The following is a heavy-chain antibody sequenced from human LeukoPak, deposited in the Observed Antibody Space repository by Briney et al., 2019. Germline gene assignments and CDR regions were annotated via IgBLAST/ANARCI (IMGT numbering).Heavy chain of an antibody. CDR2: ISSSGSTI. V-gene: IGHV3-48*03. CDR3: AKAPVTTCRGAYCYPFDY. D-gene: IGHD2-21*01. CDR1: GFTFSSYE. Sequence: GGSLRLSCAASGFTFSSYEMNWVRQAPGKGLEWVSYISSSGSTIYYADSVKGRFTISRDSSKNTLFLQMNRLRPEDAAVYYCAKAPVTTCRGAYCYPFDYWGQGTLVTVSS. J-gene: IGHJ4*02.